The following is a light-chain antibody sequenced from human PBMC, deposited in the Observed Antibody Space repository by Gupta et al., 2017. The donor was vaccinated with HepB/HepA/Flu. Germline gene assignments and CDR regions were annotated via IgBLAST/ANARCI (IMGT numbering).Light chain of an antibody. Sequence: DVQMTQSPSFVSASVGDRVTITCRASQDIRNWVAWYQQKSGKAPRLLIYAASNLQSGVPSRFSGSGSGTDFTLTISGLQPEDFATYYCQETKTYPITFGQGTRVDIK. CDR1: QDIRNW. V-gene: IGKV1-12*01. J-gene: IGKJ5*01. CDR2: AAS. CDR3: QETKTYPIT.